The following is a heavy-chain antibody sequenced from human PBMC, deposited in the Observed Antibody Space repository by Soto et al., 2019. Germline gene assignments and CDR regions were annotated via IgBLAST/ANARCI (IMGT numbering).Heavy chain of an antibody. CDR1: GCSISSYY. D-gene: IGHD3-22*01. Sequence: PSETLSLTCTVSGCSISSYYWSWIRQPPGKGLEWIGYIYYSGSTNYNPSLKSRVTISVDTSKNQFSLKLSSVTAADTAVYYCARDDSSGYRLSWFDPWGQGTLVTVSS. V-gene: IGHV4-59*01. CDR3: ARDDSSGYRLSWFDP. CDR2: IYYSGST. J-gene: IGHJ5*02.